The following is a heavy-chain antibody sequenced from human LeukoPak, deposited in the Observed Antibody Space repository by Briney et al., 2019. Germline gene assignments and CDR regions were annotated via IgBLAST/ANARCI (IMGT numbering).Heavy chain of an antibody. V-gene: IGHV3-30*18. Sequence: GGTLRLSCAASGFTFSSYGMNWVRQAPGKVLEWVAAISYDGNTQHYADPVKGRFTISRDNSKSKVYLQIDTLTIEGSAVYYCVKPYPTLTTSSVLDTWGQGTLVTVSS. J-gene: IGHJ5*01. CDR3: VKPYPTLTTSSVLDT. D-gene: IGHD4-17*01. CDR2: ISYDGNTQ. CDR1: GFTFSSYG.